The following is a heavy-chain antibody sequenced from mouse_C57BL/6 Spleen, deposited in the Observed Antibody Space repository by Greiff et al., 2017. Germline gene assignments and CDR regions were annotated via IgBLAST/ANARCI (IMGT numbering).Heavy chain of an antibody. D-gene: IGHD1-1*01. CDR2: ISYDGSN. Sequence: EVQLVESGPGLVKPSQSLSLTCSVTGYSITSGYYWNWIRQFPGNKLEWMGYISYDGSNNYNPSLKNRISITRDTSKNQFFLKLNSVTTEDTATYYCAIITTVVGPRFAYWGQGTLVTVSA. CDR1: GYSITSGYY. J-gene: IGHJ3*01. CDR3: AIITTVVGPRFAY. V-gene: IGHV3-6*01.